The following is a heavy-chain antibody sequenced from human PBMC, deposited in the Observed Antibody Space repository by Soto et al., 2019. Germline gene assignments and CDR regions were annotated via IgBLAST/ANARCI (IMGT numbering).Heavy chain of an antibody. CDR2: IKQDGSEK. D-gene: IGHD2-2*01. CDR1: GFTFSRFC. V-gene: IGHV3-7*01. J-gene: IGHJ5*02. Sequence: PGGSLRLSCAASGFTFSRFCIIWVRQAPGKGLEWVANIKQDGSEKYYADSVKGRFTISRDNSKNTLYLQMNSLRAEDTAVYYCARERYCSSTSCYSTGLIRYNWFDPWGQGTLVTVSS. CDR3: ARERYCSSTSCYSTGLIRYNWFDP.